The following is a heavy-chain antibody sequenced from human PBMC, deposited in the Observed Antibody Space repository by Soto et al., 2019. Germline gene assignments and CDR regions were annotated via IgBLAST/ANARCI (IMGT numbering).Heavy chain of an antibody. D-gene: IGHD3-3*01. V-gene: IGHV1-18*04. CDR1: GYTFTSYG. Sequence: QVQLVQSGAEVKKPGASVKVSCKASGYTFTSYGINWVRQAPGQGLEWMGWISAYNGNTNYAQKLQGRVTMTTDTSTSTAYMELRSLRSDDTAVYYCAREYDFWRDYYYYGMDVWGQGTTVTVSS. J-gene: IGHJ6*02. CDR2: ISAYNGNT. CDR3: AREYDFWRDYYYYGMDV.